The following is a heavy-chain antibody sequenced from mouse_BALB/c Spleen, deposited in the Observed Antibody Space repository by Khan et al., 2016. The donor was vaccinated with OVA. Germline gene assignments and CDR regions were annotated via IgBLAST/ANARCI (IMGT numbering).Heavy chain of an antibody. J-gene: IGHJ4*01. CDR2: IWSDGST. CDR3: ARQPYYHYNIMDY. V-gene: IGHV2-6-1*01. D-gene: IGHD2-10*01. Sequence: VQLKQSGPGLVAPSQSLSITSTISGFSLTNYGVHWVRQPPGKGLEWLVVIWSDGSTTYNSALKSRLTISKDNSESQVFLKMNSLQTDDTAMYFCARQPYYHYNIMDYWGQGTSVTVSS. CDR1: GFSLTNYG.